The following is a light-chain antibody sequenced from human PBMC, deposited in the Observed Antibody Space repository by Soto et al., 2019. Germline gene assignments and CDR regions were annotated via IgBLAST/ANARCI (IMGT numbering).Light chain of an antibody. J-gene: IGKJ1*01. V-gene: IGKV3-20*01. CDR2: GAS. CDR3: QQDGSSSWT. Sequence: EIVLTQSPGTLSLSPGEKATLSCRASQSVSSTYLAGYQQKPGQAPRHLIYGASSRATGIPDRFSGSGSGTDFTLTISRLEPEDFAVYYCQQDGSSSWTFGQGTRVEIK. CDR1: QSVSSTY.